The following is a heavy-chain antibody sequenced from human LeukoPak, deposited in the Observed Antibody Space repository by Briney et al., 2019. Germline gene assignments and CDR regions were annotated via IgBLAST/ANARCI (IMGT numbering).Heavy chain of an antibody. CDR2: ISAYNSNI. V-gene: IGHV1-18*04. CDR3: ARDALAAAFDY. D-gene: IGHD6-13*01. CDR1: GYTFSSYG. Sequence: ASLKLSCKASGYTFSSYGMSWVRQAPGQGLEWMGWISAYNSNINYAHTLKGRVAMTTDTSTSTAYMELSSLRSEDTCVYYWARDALAAAFDYWGQGTLVTVSS. J-gene: IGHJ4*02.